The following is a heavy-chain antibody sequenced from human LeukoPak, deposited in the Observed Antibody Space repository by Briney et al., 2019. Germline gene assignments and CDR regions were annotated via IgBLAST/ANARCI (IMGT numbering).Heavy chain of an antibody. V-gene: IGHV3-30*02. CDR1: GFMFSSYG. CDR3: ARVTSGSSYRPFDY. J-gene: IGHJ4*02. Sequence: PGGSLRLSCASSGFMFSSYGLHWVRQAPGKGLEWVAFIRYDGSNKYYADSVKGRFTISRDNSKKTLYLQMISLRAEDTAVYYCARVTSGSSYRPFDYWGQGTLVTVSS. CDR2: IRYDGSNK. D-gene: IGHD3-10*01.